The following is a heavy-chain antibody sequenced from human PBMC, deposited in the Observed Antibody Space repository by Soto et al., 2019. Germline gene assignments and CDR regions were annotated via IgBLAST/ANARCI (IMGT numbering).Heavy chain of an antibody. D-gene: IGHD3-10*01. CDR3: ARAVWFGEFLSPYAFDI. V-gene: IGHV3-21*01. CDR1: GFTFSSFG. Sequence: EVQLVESGGGLVKPGGSLRLSCAASGFTFSSFGMNWVRQAPGKGLEWVSSISTGSSYMYYADSVKGRFTISRDNAKSSLYLQMNSLRAEDTAVYFCARAVWFGEFLSPYAFDIWGQGTVVTVSS. CDR2: ISTGSSYM. J-gene: IGHJ3*02.